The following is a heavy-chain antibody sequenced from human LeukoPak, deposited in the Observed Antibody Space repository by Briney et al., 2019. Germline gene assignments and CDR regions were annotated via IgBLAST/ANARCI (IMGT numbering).Heavy chain of an antibody. D-gene: IGHD4-23*01. CDR3: ARDQIEHYGGNSGGFDY. V-gene: IGHV3-7*01. CDR1: GFTFSSYW. Sequence: PGGSLRLSCAASGFTFSSYWMSWVRQAPGKGLEWVANIKQGGSEKYYVDSVKGRFTVSRDNAKNSLYLQMNSLRAEDTAVYYCARDQIEHYGGNSGGFDYWGQGTLVTVSS. J-gene: IGHJ4*02. CDR2: IKQGGSEK.